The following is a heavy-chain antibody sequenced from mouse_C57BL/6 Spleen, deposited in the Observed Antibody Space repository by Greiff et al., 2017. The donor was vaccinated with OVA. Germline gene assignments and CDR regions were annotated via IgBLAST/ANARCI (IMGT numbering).Heavy chain of an antibody. J-gene: IGHJ3*01. D-gene: IGHD2-5*01. CDR1: GYTFTGYW. CDR3: ARSLNYSNYEEFAY. CDR2: ILPGSGST. Sequence: VQLQQSGAELMKPGASVKLSCKATGYTFTGYWIEWVKQRPGHGLEWIGEILPGSGSTNYNEKFKGKATFTADTSSNTAYMQLSRLTTEDSAIYYGARSLNYSNYEEFAYWGQGTLVTVSA. V-gene: IGHV1-9*01.